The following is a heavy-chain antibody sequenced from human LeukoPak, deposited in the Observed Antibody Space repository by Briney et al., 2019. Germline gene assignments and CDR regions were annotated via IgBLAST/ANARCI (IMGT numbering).Heavy chain of an antibody. D-gene: IGHD5-12*01. CDR3: ARGGSSGYDPFDY. CDR1: GGSISSGGYY. V-gene: IGHV4-61*08. Sequence: SQTLSLTCTVSGGSISSGGYYWSWIRQPPGKGLEWIGYIFYSGSTNYNPSLKSRVTISVDTSKNQFSLKVTSVTAADTAVYYCARGGSSGYDPFDYWGQGTLLIVSS. CDR2: IFYSGST. J-gene: IGHJ4*02.